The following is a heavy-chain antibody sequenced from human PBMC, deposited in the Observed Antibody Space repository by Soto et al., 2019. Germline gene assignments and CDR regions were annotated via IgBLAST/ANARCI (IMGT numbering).Heavy chain of an antibody. CDR2: INVGNGNT. J-gene: IGHJ4*02. D-gene: IGHD2-15*01. CDR1: GYTFTGYY. V-gene: IGHV1-3*01. Sequence: ASVKVSCKASGYTFTGYYMHWVRQAPGQGLEWMGWINVGNGNTKYSQKFQGRVTITRDTSASTAYMELSSLRSEDTAVYYCARDLGGWPDYWGQGTLVTVSS. CDR3: ARDLGGWPDY.